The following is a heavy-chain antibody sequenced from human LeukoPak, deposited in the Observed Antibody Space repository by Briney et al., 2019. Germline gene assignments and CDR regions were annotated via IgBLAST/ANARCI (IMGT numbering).Heavy chain of an antibody. V-gene: IGHV3-15*01. D-gene: IGHD7-27*01. CDR1: GFTFTNAW. CDR2: IKSKTDGGTT. Sequence: GGSLRLSCVASGFTFTNAWMNWVRQAPGKGLELVGRIKSKTDGGTTDYVAPVKGRFTISRDDSKHTLYLQLNSLKTEDTAVYYCTTGNWGSFSFWGQGTLVTVSS. CDR3: TTGNWGSFSF. J-gene: IGHJ4*02.